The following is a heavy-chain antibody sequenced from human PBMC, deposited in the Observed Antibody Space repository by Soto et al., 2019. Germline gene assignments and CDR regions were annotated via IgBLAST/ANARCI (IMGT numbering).Heavy chain of an antibody. D-gene: IGHD3-10*01. CDR1: GGSISSYY. J-gene: IGHJ4*02. V-gene: IGHV4-59*08. CDR3: ASMGYHYGSGSYPLDY. Sequence: QVQLQESGPGLVKPSETLSLTCTVSGGSISSYYWTWIRQPPGRGLEWIGFMYNSGSTHYNPSLNSRVTISLDTSQQHLSLTLRSVTAADPAVYYCASMGYHYGSGSYPLDYWAQGTLVTVSS. CDR2: MYNSGST.